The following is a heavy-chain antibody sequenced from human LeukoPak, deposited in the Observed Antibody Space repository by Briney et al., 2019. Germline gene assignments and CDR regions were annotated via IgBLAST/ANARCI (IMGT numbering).Heavy chain of an antibody. CDR1: GGSFSGYY. CDR3: ARAALVGNWFDP. CDR2: INHSGST. D-gene: IGHD2-8*02. V-gene: IGHV4-34*01. Sequence: SETLSLTCAVYGGSFSGYYWSWIRQPPGKGLEWIGEINHSGSTNYNPSLKSRVTISVDTSKNQFSLKLSSVTAADTAVYYCARAALVGNWFDPWGQGTLVTVSS. J-gene: IGHJ5*02.